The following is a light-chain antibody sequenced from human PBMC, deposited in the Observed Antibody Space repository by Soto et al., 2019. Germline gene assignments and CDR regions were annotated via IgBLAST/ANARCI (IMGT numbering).Light chain of an antibody. J-gene: IGKJ1*01. CDR3: QQYVTSSGT. CDR2: DAS. V-gene: IGKV3-20*01. CDR1: QSVSSIY. Sequence: EIVLTQSPRTLSLSPGERATLSCRASQSVSSIYLAWYQQKPGQAPRLLLYDASSRATGIPDRFSGSGSGTDFTLIISRLEPEDFAVYYCQQYVTSSGTFGQGTKVEI.